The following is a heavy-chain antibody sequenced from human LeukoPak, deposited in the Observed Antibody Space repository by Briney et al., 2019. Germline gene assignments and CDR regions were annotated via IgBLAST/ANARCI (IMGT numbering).Heavy chain of an antibody. CDR1: GLTFDIYS. CDR2: ISNSGGIT. J-gene: IGHJ4*02. CDR3: KGLQAAAHLAHHN. V-gene: IGHV3-23*01. Sequence: PGGSLRLSCEASGLTFDIYSMSWVRQAPGKGLGWGSDISNSGGITMYAYSVKGRFTISRDNSKNPVYLQMTSLRDEDTAVYCSKGLQAAAHLAHHNWGQGALVTVSS. D-gene: IGHD3-10*01.